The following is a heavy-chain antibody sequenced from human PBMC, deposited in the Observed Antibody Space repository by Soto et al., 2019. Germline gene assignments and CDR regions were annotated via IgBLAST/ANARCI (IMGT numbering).Heavy chain of an antibody. CDR1: GFTFSGSA. J-gene: IGHJ6*02. CDR2: IRSKANSYAT. Sequence: GGSLRLSCAASGFTFSGSAMHWVRQASGKGLEWVGRIRSKANSYATAYAASVKGRFTISRDDSKNTAYLQMNSLKTEDTAVYYCTSLSGSYYYYYGMDVWGQGTTVTVSS. D-gene: IGHD1-26*01. V-gene: IGHV3-73*01. CDR3: TSLSGSYYYYYGMDV.